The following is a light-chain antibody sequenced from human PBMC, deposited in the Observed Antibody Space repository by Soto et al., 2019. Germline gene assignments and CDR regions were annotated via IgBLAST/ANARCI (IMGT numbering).Light chain of an antibody. J-gene: IGKJ4*01. CDR2: DAS. Sequence: EIVLTQSPGTLSLSPGERATLSCRASQSVSSRYLAWYQQKPGQAPRLLIYDASTRATGIPARFSGSGSGTEFTLTISSLQSKDFAVYYCQQYNNWHPLTFGGGTKVDIK. CDR1: QSVSSRY. V-gene: IGKV3D-15*01. CDR3: QQYNNWHPLT.